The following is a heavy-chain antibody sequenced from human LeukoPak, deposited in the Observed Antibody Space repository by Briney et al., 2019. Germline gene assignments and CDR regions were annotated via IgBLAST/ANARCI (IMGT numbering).Heavy chain of an antibody. J-gene: IGHJ4*02. Sequence: SQTLSLTCTVSGGSISSGGYYWSWIRQHTGKGLEWIGYIYYSGSTDYNPSLKSRDTISVDTSKNQFSLKLSSVTAADTAVYYCARVVLTTVELRFDYWGQGSQVTVSS. V-gene: IGHV4-31*03. D-gene: IGHD4-11*01. CDR1: GGSISSGGYY. CDR3: ARVVLTTVELRFDY. CDR2: IYYSGST.